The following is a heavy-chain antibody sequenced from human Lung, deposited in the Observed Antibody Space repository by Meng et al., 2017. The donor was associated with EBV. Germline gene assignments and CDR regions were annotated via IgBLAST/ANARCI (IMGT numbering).Heavy chain of an antibody. J-gene: IGHJ5*02. CDR1: GYTFSTYT. V-gene: IGHV7-4-1*02. CDR2: ISTNTGTP. D-gene: IGHD2/OR15-2a*01. CDR3: ARGGNFDP. Sequence: QVELVQSGSELKKPGVSVKVSCKASGYTFSTYTINWVRQAHGRGLEWMGWISTNTGTPTYTQGFTGQFVFSLDTSVSTAYLQISSLKAEDTAVYYCARGGNFDPWGQGTLVTVSS.